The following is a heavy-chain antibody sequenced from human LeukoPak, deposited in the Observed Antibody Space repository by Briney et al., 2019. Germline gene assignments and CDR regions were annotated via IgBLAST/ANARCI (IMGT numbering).Heavy chain of an antibody. V-gene: IGHV3-53*01. Sequence: PGGSLRLSCAASGFTVSSNYMSWVRHAPGKGLGWVSVIYSGCSTYYAYSVKGRFTISRDNSKNTLYLQMNSLRAEDTAVYYCARDVEYCSGGSCYAYDYWGQGTLVTVSS. D-gene: IGHD2-15*01. CDR2: IYSGCST. J-gene: IGHJ4*02. CDR1: GFTVSSNY. CDR3: ARDVEYCSGGSCYAYDY.